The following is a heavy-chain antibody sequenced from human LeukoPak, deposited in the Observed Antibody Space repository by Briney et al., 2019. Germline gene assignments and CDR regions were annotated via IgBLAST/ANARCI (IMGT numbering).Heavy chain of an antibody. CDR3: ARDQVATVTPFDC. CDR1: GFTFSSYW. J-gene: IGHJ4*02. V-gene: IGHV3-7*04. CDR2: IKQDGSEK. Sequence: PGGSLRLSCAASGFTFSSYWMSWVRQAPGKGLEWVANIKQDGSEKYYVDSVKGRFTISRDNAKNSLYLQMNSLRAEDTAVYYCARDQVATVTPFDCWGQGTLVTVSS. D-gene: IGHD4-17*01.